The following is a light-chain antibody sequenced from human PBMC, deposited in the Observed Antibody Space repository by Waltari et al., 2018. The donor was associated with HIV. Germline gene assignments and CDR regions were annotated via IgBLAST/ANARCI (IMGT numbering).Light chain of an antibody. V-gene: IGLV1-40*01. CDR2: GNS. CDR3: QSHDSSLSGYV. J-gene: IGLJ1*01. Sequence: SVPTQPPSVSGAPGQRVTISCTGSRSHIGAGYHVHRYQQLPGTAPKLLIYGNSNRPSGVPDRFSGSKSGTSASLAITGLRAEDEADYHCQSHDSSLSGYVFGTGTKVTVL. CDR1: RSHIGAGYH.